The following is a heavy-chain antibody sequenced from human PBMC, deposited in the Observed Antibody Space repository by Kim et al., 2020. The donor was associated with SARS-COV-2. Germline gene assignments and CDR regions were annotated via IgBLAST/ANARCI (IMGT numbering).Heavy chain of an antibody. J-gene: IGHJ6*02. Sequence: PGGSLRLSCAAYGFTFSNYGMHWVRQAPGKGLEWVAVISFDVRNKYYADSVKGRFTISRDNSKNTLYLQMDSLRAEDTAVYYCAKEPNPGIAAAASHYYYYYGMDVWGQGTTVTVSS. CDR1: GFTFSNYG. CDR2: ISFDVRNK. CDR3: AKEPNPGIAAAASHYYYYYGMDV. D-gene: IGHD6-13*01. V-gene: IGHV3-30*18.